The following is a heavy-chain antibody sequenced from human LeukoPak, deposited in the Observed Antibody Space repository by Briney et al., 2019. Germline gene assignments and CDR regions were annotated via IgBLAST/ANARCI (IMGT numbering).Heavy chain of an antibody. Sequence: GGFLRLSCAASGFTFSNYGMNWVRQAPGKGLEWVSFTATCCSYIYYGDSVKGRFTISRDNAKNLLFLQMNGLRAEDTALYYCARGRSITLLRGVAMSDGFDIWGQGAMVAVSS. D-gene: IGHD3-10*01. CDR3: ARGRSITLLRGVAMSDGFDI. V-gene: IGHV3-21*06. J-gene: IGHJ3*02. CDR2: TATCCSYI. CDR1: GFTFSNYG.